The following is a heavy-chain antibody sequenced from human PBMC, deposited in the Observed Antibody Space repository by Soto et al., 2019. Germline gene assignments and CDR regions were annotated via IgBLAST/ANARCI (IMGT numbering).Heavy chain of an antibody. CDR2: ISHDGSHE. CDR1: GLSFSSSA. J-gene: IGHJ5*02. CDR3: ARNSDHRLVRGWLDP. D-gene: IGHD3-10*01. Sequence: QGQLLESGGGVVEPGRSLRLSCAASGLSFSSSAMHWVRQAPGKGLEWVAMISHDGSHEYYGDSVKGRFSVSRDNSHNILHLQMNSLRVADTAVYFCARNSDHRLVRGWLDPWAQGTLVTVSS. V-gene: IGHV3-30-3*01.